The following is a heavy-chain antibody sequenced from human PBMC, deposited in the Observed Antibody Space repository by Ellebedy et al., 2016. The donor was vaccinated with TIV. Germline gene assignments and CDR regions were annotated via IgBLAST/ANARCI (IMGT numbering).Heavy chain of an antibody. V-gene: IGHV1-2*02. J-gene: IGHJ6*02. CDR2: VYPNSGGT. Sequence: AASVKVSCKASGYTFTGYYIHWARQAPGQGLEWMGWVYPNSGGTNSAQKFQGRVTMTRDTSISTAYMELTRLRSDDTAVYYCARNMVRGLRGYYYGIDVWGQGTTVTVSS. D-gene: IGHD3-10*01. CDR3: ARNMVRGLRGYYYGIDV. CDR1: GYTFTGYY.